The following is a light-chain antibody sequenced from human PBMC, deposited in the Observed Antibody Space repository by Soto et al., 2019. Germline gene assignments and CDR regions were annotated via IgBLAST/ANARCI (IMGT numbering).Light chain of an antibody. V-gene: IGKV1-39*01. Sequence: DIQMTQSPSSLSASVGDRVTITCRASQSIYSSLNWYHQKPGKAPKLLIYAASNLQSGVPSRFSGSGSGTDFTLSISSLQPEDFATYYCQQSYSAPCTFGQGTKLEI. CDR3: QQSYSAPCT. CDR2: AAS. J-gene: IGKJ2*02. CDR1: QSIYSS.